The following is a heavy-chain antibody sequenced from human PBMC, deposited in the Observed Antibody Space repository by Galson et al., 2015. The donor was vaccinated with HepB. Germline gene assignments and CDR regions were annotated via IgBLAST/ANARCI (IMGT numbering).Heavy chain of an antibody. CDR2: IRHTGNYV. J-gene: IGHJ6*02. CDR1: GFTFTYYN. D-gene: IGHD2-2*01. CDR3: ARYCTSTSCPNEYGLDV. V-gene: IGHV3-21*01. Sequence: SLRLSCAASGFTFTYYNINWVRQAPGKGLEWVSSIRHTGNYVYYADSVKGRFTISRDNAKNSAYLQMSNLRAEDTAVYYCARYCTSTSCPNEYGLDVWAKGPRSPSP.